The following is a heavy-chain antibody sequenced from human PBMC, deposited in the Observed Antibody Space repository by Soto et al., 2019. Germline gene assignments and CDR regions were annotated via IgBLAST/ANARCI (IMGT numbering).Heavy chain of an antibody. CDR1: GYSCTSLD. CDR3: ARGVSAGVDY. D-gene: IGHD1-26*01. CDR2: MQPSTGRT. J-gene: IGHJ4*02. Sequence: QVQLVQSGAEVREPGASVKVSCKASGYSCTSLDINWVRQTAGQGLEWIGWMQPSTGRTGYAEKFQGRVTITRDTSINTAYMELNTLTSDDTAFYYCARGVSAGVDYWGQGTLVTVSS. V-gene: IGHV1-8*01.